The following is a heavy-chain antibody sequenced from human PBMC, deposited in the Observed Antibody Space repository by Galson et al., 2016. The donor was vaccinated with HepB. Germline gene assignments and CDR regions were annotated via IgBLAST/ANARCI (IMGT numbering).Heavy chain of an antibody. CDR2: IWHAGNT. J-gene: IGHJ4*02. Sequence: ETLSLTCDVSGYSISSGYYWGWIRQSPGKGLEWIGSIWHAGNTFYNPSLRSRVSLSVDTSKNQFSLKLSSVTAADTAVYYCARRAATYDSSGYYYGADGDYWGQGTLVTVSS. D-gene: IGHD3-22*01. CDR1: GYSISSGYY. CDR3: ARRAATYDSSGYYYGADGDY. V-gene: IGHV4-38-2*01.